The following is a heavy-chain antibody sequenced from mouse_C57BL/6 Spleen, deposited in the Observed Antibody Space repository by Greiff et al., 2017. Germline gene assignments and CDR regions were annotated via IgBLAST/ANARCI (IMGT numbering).Heavy chain of an antibody. J-gene: IGHJ4*01. CDR2: IDPETGGT. CDR3: TRERCTTVAGAMDY. V-gene: IGHV1-15*01. D-gene: IGHD1-1*01. CDR1: GYTFTDYE. Sequence: VQLQQSGAELVRPGASVTLSCKASGYTFTDYEMRWVNQTPVHGLEWIGAIDPETGGTAYNQKFKGKAILTADKSSSTAYMELRSLTSEDSAVYYCTRERCTTVAGAMDYWGQGTSVTVSS.